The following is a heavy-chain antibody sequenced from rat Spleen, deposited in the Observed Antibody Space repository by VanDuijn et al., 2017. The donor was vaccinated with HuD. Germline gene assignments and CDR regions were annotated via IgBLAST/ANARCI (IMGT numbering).Heavy chain of an antibody. CDR2: INYDGSST. J-gene: IGHJ2*01. CDR1: GFTFNDYY. V-gene: IGHV5-7*01. D-gene: IGHD1-11*01. Sequence: EVQLVESDGGLVQPGRSLKLSCAASGFTFNDYYMAWVRQAPTKGLEWVATINYDGSSTNYRDSVKGRFTISRDNAKSTLYLQMDSLKSEDTATYYCARRGYGYHYIDYWGQGVMVTVSS. CDR3: ARRGYGYHYIDY.